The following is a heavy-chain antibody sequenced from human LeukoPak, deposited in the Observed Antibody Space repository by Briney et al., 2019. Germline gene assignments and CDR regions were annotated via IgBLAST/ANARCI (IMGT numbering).Heavy chain of an antibody. Sequence: HGESLKISCQCSGYSFTSYWIVWVRQMPGKGLEWMGIIYPDDSDTRYSPSFQGQATISADRSISTAYLQWSSLKASDTAIYYCVRLQLPYGLDVWGQGTTVTVSS. CDR2: IYPDDSDT. CDR1: GYSFTSYW. D-gene: IGHD1-1*01. J-gene: IGHJ6*02. V-gene: IGHV5-51*01. CDR3: VRLQLPYGLDV.